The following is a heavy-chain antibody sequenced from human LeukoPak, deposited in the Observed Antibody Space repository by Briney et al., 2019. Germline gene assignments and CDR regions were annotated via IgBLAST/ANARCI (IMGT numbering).Heavy chain of an antibody. D-gene: IGHD3-10*01. J-gene: IGHJ4*02. Sequence: KPSETLSLTCTVSGGSISSYYWRWIRQPAGKGLEWIGRIYTSGSTNYNPSLKSRVTMSVDTSKNQFSLKLSSVTAADTAVYYCARETGYYGSGSGIDYWGQGTLVTVSS. CDR2: IYTSGST. CDR3: ARETGYYGSGSGIDY. CDR1: GGSISSYY. V-gene: IGHV4-4*07.